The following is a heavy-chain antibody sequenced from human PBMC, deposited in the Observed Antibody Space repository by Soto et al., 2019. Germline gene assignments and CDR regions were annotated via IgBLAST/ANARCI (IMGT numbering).Heavy chain of an antibody. CDR3: GRGAYCSSTSCYYYYGMDV. D-gene: IGHD2-2*01. CDR1: GFTFSDHY. J-gene: IGHJ6*02. CDR2: TRNKVNSYTT. V-gene: IGHV3-72*01. Sequence: EVQLVEFGGGLVQPGGSLRLSCVASGFTFSDHYMDWVRQAPRKGLEWVGRTRNKVNSYTTEYAASVKGRFTISRDDSKNSLYLQMDSLKAEDTAVYYCGRGAYCSSTSCYYYYGMDVWGQGTTVTVSS.